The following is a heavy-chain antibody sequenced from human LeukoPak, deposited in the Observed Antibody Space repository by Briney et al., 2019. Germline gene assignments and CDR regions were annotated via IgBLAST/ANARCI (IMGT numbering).Heavy chain of an antibody. Sequence: GTSLRLSCAASGSTFSTYGMHWVRQAPGKGLEWVALITYDGYYKYYSDSVKGRFTISSDTSKNTLSLQMNSLRAEDTAVYYCARDLSPVVRASPMGYWGQGTLVTVSS. CDR3: ARDLSPVVRASPMGY. CDR2: ITYDGYYK. J-gene: IGHJ4*02. CDR1: GSTFSTYG. V-gene: IGHV3-30*03. D-gene: IGHD3-10*01.